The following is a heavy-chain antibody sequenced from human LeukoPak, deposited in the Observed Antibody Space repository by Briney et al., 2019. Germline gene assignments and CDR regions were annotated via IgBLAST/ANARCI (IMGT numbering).Heavy chain of an antibody. CDR1: GLPFSNAW. CDR3: TTGPGNSGY. J-gene: IGHJ4*02. CDR2: IKSTAVGGTT. D-gene: IGHD4-23*01. V-gene: IGHV3-15*01. Sequence: GGSLRLSCAVSGLPFSNAWMSGVRQAPGKGLEWVGRIKSTAVGGTTEYAAPVKGRFTISRDDSKNTVYLQMNSLKTEDTAVYYCTTGPGNSGYWGQGTLVTVSS.